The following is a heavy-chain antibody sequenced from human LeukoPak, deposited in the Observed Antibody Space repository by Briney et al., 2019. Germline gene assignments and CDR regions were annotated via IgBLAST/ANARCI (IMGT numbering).Heavy chain of an antibody. CDR1: GGSFSGYY. V-gene: IGHV4-34*01. Sequence: SETLSLTCAVYGGSFSGYYWSWIRQPPGKGLEWIGEINHSGSTNYNPSLKSRVTISVDTSKNQFSLKLSSVTAADTAVYFCARAATAYYYGVDVWGQGTTVTVSS. CDR3: ARAATAYYYGVDV. CDR2: INHSGST. J-gene: IGHJ6*02. D-gene: IGHD2-15*01.